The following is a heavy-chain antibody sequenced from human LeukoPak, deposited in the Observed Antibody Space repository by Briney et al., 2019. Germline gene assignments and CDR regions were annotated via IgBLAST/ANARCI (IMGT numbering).Heavy chain of an antibody. CDR2: MNEGGRVQ. CDR3: ATRESSMARSH. D-gene: IGHD3-10*01. Sequence: PGGSLRLSCVASGFIFSDFWMNWVRLVPGKGLEWVANMNEGGRVQDYVGSVRGRFTISRENAKNSLYLHMNSVRVEDTAVYYCATRESSMARSHWGQGPLVTISS. V-gene: IGHV3-7*01. CDR1: GFIFSDFW. J-gene: IGHJ4*02.